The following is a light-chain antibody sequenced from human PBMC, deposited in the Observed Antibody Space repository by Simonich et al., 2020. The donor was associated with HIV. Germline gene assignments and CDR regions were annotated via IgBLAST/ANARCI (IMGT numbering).Light chain of an antibody. CDR1: SCDVGNYNL. J-gene: IGLJ3*02. CDR3: CSYAGSSTFWV. V-gene: IGLV2-23*01. CDR2: EGN. Sequence: QSALTQPASVSGSPGQSITISCTGTSCDVGNYNLVSWYQKHPGKAPKVMIYEGNKRPSGVSNRFSGSSSGNTASLTISGLQAEDEADYYCCSYAGSSTFWVFGGGTKLTVL.